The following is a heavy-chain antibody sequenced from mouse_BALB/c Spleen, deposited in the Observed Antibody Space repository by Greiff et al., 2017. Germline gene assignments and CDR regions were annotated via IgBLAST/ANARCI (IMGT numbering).Heavy chain of an antibody. D-gene: IGHD1-1*01. Sequence: EVQLQESGRGLVQPGGSRKLSCAASGFTFSSFGMHWVRQAPEKGLEWVAYISSGSSTIYYADTVKGRFTISRDNPKNTLFLQMTSLRSEDTAMYYCARAYYGSSWFDYWGQGTTLTVSS. J-gene: IGHJ2*01. V-gene: IGHV5-17*02. CDR2: ISSGSSTI. CDR1: GFTFSSFG. CDR3: ARAYYGSSWFDY.